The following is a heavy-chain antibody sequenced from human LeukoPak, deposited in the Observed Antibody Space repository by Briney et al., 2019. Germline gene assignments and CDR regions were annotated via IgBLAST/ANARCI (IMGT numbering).Heavy chain of an antibody. J-gene: IGHJ4*02. V-gene: IGHV3-20*03. Sequence: WGQMLLPDAGCAFTSYDHGMKRLNQGQGKGREGRSRFNRDGGSTAYADAVKGRLTSSRDNAKSSLYLQMNSLRAEDTALYYCARGTDYGDYRGQGTLVTVSS. CDR2: FNRDGGST. D-gene: IGHD3-10*01. CDR1: AFTSYDHG. CDR3: ARGTDYGDY.